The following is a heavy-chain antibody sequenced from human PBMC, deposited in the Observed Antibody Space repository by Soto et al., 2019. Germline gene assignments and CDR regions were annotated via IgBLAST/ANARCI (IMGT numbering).Heavy chain of an antibody. CDR1: GYTFSSCA. V-gene: IGHV3-23*01. CDR2: ISGSGGST. D-gene: IGHD6-19*01. J-gene: IGHJ4*02. CDR3: AKAGLYSSGWYVDY. Sequence: GGSLSHSCAASGYTFSSCAVSWARHAPGKGLEWVSAISGSGGSTYYADSVKGRFTIPRDNSKNTLYLQMNSLRAEDTAVYYCAKAGLYSSGWYVDYWGQGTLVTVSS.